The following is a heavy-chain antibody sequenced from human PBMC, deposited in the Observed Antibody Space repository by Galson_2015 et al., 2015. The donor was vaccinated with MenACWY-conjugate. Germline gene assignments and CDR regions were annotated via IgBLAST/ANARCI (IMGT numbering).Heavy chain of an antibody. J-gene: IGHJ4*02. D-gene: IGHD6-19*01. CDR1: GFSLSSQGVG. V-gene: IGHV2-5*01. CDR2: VYWNDDK. Sequence: PALVTPTPPLTLTCTFSGFSLSSQGVGVGWIRQPPGKALEWIALVYWNDDKRYSPSLKSRLTITQDTSKNQVVLTMTNMDPVDTATYYCAHRRGYSGCSYSGTFDYCGQGTLLTVSS. CDR3: AHRRGYSGCSYSGTFDY.